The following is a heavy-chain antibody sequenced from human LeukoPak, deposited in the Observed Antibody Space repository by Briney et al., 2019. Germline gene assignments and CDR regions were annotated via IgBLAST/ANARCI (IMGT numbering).Heavy chain of an antibody. CDR1: GFTFSNYN. CDR3: ARDNPLSYYYDY. V-gene: IGHV3-48*01. J-gene: IGHJ4*02. CDR2: ISSVSTTT. D-gene: IGHD3-22*01. Sequence: GGSLRLSCAASGFTFSNYNMHWVRQAPGRGLEWVSYISSVSTTTYYADSVKGRFTISRDNAKKSLYLQMNSLRGEDTAVYYCARDNPLSYYYDYWGQGTLVTVSS.